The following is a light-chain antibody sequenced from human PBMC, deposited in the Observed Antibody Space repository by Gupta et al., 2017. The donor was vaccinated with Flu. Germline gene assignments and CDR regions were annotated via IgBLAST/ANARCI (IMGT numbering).Light chain of an antibody. CDR1: GENIGSYNY. CDR2: EVN. Sequence: QSDLTQPPSASGSSGQSVTISCTGTGENIGSYNYVSWYQQHPGKAPRLLIYEVNKRPSGVPGRFSGFKSGITASLTVSGLRVEDAATYYCGSYAGLNNLMFGGGTKVTVL. J-gene: IGLJ3*02. V-gene: IGLV2-8*01. CDR3: GSYAGLNNLM.